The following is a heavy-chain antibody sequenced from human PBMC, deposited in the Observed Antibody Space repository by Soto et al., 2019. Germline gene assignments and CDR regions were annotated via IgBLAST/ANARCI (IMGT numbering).Heavy chain of an antibody. D-gene: IGHD2-21*01. Sequence: QVQLVQSGPEVKTPGASVRVSCKSSGYTFGAYYIHWVRQAPGQGLEWMGWVSPLSGGTNLAQRFQGRLTLTRDTYINTVFMELRWLRSDDTALYFCAREFDSGDLGLDLWGQGTTVSVSS. J-gene: IGHJ6*02. CDR2: VSPLSGGT. CDR3: AREFDSGDLGLDL. V-gene: IGHV1-2*02. CDR1: GYTFGAYY.